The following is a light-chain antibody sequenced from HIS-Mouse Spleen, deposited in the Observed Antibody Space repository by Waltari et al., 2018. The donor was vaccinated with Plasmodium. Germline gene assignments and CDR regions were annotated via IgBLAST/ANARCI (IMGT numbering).Light chain of an antibody. CDR1: QSISSW. J-gene: IGKJ1*01. CDR3: QQYNSYWT. V-gene: IGKV1-5*03. Sequence: IQMPQSPSTLSASVGDRVTITCRASQSISSWLAWYQQKPGKAPKLLIYKASSLASGVPSRFSGSGSGTEFTLTISSLQPDDFATYYCQQYNSYWTFGQGTKVEIK. CDR2: KAS.